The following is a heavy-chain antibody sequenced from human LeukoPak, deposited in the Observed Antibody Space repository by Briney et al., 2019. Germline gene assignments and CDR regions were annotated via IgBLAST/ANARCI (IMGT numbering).Heavy chain of an antibody. CDR1: GXSFTSYW. D-gene: IGHD6-13*01. CDR3: ARTYSSSWNWFDP. Sequence: GESLKISCKGSGXSFTSYWSGWVRQMPGKGLEWMGIIYPGDSDTRYSPSFPGQVTISADKSISTAYLQWSSLKASDTAMYYCARTYSSSWNWFDPWGQGTLVTVSS. J-gene: IGHJ5*02. V-gene: IGHV5-51*01. CDR2: IYPGDSDT.